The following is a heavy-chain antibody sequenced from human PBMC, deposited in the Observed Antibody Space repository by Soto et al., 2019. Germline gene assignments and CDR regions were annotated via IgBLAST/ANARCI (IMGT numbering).Heavy chain of an antibody. Sequence: QLQLQESGSGLVKPSQTLSLTCAVSGGSISSGGYSWSWIRQPPGKGLEWIGYIYHSGSTYYNPSLKSRVTVSVYRSKNQFSLKLSSVTAADTAVYYCARQRQVTPGWFDPWGQGTLVTVSS. D-gene: IGHD4-4*01. CDR3: ARQRQVTPGWFDP. CDR1: GGSISSGGYS. CDR2: IYHSGST. J-gene: IGHJ5*02. V-gene: IGHV4-30-2*01.